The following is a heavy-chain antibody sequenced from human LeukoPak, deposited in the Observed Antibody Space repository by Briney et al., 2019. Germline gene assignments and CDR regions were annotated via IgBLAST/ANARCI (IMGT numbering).Heavy chain of an antibody. J-gene: IGHJ3*02. CDR2: IYSGGDT. CDR3: ARRSTVTRDVDI. CDR1: GFTVSSNY. D-gene: IGHD4-17*01. Sequence: GGSLRLSCAASGFTVSSNYMIWVRQAPGKGLEWVSAIYSGGDTYYADSVKGRFTISRDNSKNTVYLQVNSLRAEDTAVYYCARRSTVTRDVDIWGQGTMVTVSS. V-gene: IGHV3-66*04.